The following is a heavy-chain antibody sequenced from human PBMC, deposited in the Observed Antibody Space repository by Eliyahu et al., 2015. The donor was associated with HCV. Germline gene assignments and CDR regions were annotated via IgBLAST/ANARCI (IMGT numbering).Heavy chain of an antibody. Sequence: EVQLVESGGGLVQPGGSLRLSCAASGFPFSSYAMRWVRQAPGKGLEWVSXISGSGGSTYYADSVKGRFTISRDNSKNTLYLQMNSLRAEDTAVYYCAKDSSNPPSTVVTGYFDYWGQGTLVTVSS. D-gene: IGHD4-23*01. J-gene: IGHJ4*02. CDR3: AKDSSNPPSTVVTGYFDY. CDR1: GFPFSSYA. V-gene: IGHV3-23*04. CDR2: ISGSGGST.